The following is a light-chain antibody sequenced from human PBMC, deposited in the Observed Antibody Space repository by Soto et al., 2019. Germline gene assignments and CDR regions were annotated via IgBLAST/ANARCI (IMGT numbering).Light chain of an antibody. CDR2: WAS. CDR1: QSVLYSSNNKNY. CDR3: QQYYSPPYT. V-gene: IGKV4-1*01. J-gene: IGKJ2*01. Sequence: DIVMTQSPDSLAVSLGERATINCKSSQSVLYSSNNKNYLAWYQQKPGQPPKLLIYWASIRESGVPDRFSGSGSGTDFTLTISSLQAEDVAVYYCQQYYSPPYTIGQGTKLEIK.